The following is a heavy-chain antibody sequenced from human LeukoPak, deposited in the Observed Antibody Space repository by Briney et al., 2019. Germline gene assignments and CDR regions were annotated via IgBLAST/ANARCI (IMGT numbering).Heavy chain of an antibody. V-gene: IGHV3-74*01. Sequence: GGSLRLSCEASGFTFTSYWMHWVRQAPGKGLVWVSRIKSDGSSTNYADSVKGRFTISRDNAKNTVYLQMNSLRAEDTAVCYCASSLAALIWGQGTLVTVPS. CDR1: GFTFTSYW. D-gene: IGHD6-25*01. J-gene: IGHJ4*02. CDR2: IKSDGSST. CDR3: ASSLAALI.